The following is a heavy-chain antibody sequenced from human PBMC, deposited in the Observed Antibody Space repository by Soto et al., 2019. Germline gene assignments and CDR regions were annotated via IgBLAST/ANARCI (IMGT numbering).Heavy chain of an antibody. CDR1: ECSLSNYP. D-gene: IGHD4-17*01. CDR3: AKDPNGDYVGGFEM. Sequence: WGTGSLPGAGSECSLSNYPYSWVRQPPGKGPEWVSGISSSGGTTYYADSVKGRFTISRDNSKNTLSLQMNSLRVEDTAVYYCAKDPNGDYVGGFEMCGQGTKVTVSS. J-gene: IGHJ3*02. V-gene: IGHV3-23*01. CDR2: ISSSGGTT.